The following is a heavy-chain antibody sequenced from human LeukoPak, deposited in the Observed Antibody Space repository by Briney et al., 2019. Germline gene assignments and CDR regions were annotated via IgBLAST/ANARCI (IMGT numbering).Heavy chain of an antibody. CDR3: ARVGQLAKSFIDY. CDR1: GYTFTGYY. CDR2: INPNSGGT. Sequence: GASVKVSCKASGYTFTGYYMHWVRQAPGQGLEWMGWINPNSGGTNYAQKFQGRVTMTRNTSISTAYMELSSLRSEDTAVYYCARVGQLAKSFIDYWGQGTLVTVSS. D-gene: IGHD6-13*01. V-gene: IGHV1-2*02. J-gene: IGHJ4*02.